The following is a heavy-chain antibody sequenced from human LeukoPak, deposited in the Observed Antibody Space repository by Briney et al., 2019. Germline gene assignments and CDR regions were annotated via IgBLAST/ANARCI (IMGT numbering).Heavy chain of an antibody. CDR2: INHSGST. V-gene: IGHV4-34*01. J-gene: IGHJ4*02. D-gene: IGHD2-15*01. CDR1: GGSFSGYY. Sequence: SETLSLTCAVYGGSFSGYYWSWIRQPPGKGLEWIGEINHSGSTNYNPSLKSRVTISVDTSKNQFSLKLSSVTAADTAVYYCAVGHCSGGSCYSLDYWGQGTLVTVSS. CDR3: AVGHCSGGSCYSLDY.